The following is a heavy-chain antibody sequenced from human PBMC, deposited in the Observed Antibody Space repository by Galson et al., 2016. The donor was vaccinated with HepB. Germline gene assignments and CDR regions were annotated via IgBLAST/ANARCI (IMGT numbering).Heavy chain of an antibody. CDR1: GYSLSSYW. J-gene: IGHJ5*02. CDR3: ARQGGNRYSYINNWFDH. Sequence: QSGAEVKKPGESLKISCKASGYSLSSYWIGWVRQRPGKGLEWMGVIYPADSDTRYSPSFQGQVTMSVDKSISTAYLHWRSLQASATAMYYSARQGGNRYSYINNWFDHWGQGTPVTVSS. CDR2: IYPADSDT. V-gene: IGHV5-51*01. D-gene: IGHD5-18*01.